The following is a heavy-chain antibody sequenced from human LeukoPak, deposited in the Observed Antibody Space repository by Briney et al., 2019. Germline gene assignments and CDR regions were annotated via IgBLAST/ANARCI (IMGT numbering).Heavy chain of an antibody. J-gene: IGHJ6*03. Sequence: TGGSLRLSCAASGFTFSNYWMHWVRQAPGKGLVWVSRINSGGSSTNYADSVKGRFTISRDNAKNTLYLQMNSLRAEDTAVYYCARGWGLTAVDYYYMDVWGKGTTVTVSS. CDR1: GFTFSNYW. CDR3: ARGWGLTAVDYYYMDV. V-gene: IGHV3-74*01. CDR2: INSGGSST. D-gene: IGHD1-26*01.